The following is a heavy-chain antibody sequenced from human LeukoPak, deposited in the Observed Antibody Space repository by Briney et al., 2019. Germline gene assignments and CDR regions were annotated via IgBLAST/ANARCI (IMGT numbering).Heavy chain of an antibody. Sequence: SETLSLTCTVSGGSISSYYWSWIRQPPGKGLEWIGYIYTSGSTNYNPSLKSRVTISVDTSKNQFSLKLSSVTAADTAVYYCARVRGDYLYFDYWGQGTLVTVSS. V-gene: IGHV4-4*09. CDR3: ARVRGDYLYFDY. J-gene: IGHJ4*02. CDR2: IYTSGST. CDR1: GGSISSYY. D-gene: IGHD4-17*01.